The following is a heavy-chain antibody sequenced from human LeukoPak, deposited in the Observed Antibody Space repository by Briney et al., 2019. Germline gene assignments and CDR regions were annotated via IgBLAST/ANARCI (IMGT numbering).Heavy chain of an antibody. Sequence: PSETLSLTCTVSGGSISSYYWSWVRQPPGKGLEWIGSIYSSGCTNYNPSLKSRVTISVNTSKNQFSLRLTSVTAADTAVYYCATNRSGSYHFDYWGQGTLVTVSS. D-gene: IGHD6-19*01. V-gene: IGHV4-59*01. CDR1: GGSISSYY. CDR3: ATNRSGSYHFDY. CDR2: IYSSGCT. J-gene: IGHJ4*02.